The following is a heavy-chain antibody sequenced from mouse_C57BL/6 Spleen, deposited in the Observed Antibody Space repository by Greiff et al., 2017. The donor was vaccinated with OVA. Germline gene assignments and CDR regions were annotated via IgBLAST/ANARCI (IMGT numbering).Heavy chain of an antibody. V-gene: IGHV2-9-1*01. CDR1: GFSLTSYA. D-gene: IGHD1-1*01. J-gene: IGHJ2*01. CDR2: IWTGGGT. Sequence: QVQLQQSGPGLVAPSQSLSITCTVSGFSLTSYAISWVRQPPGKGLEWLGVIWTGGGTNYNSALKSRLSISKDNSKSQVFLKMNSLQTDDTARYYCARKTTVVAGGYFDYWGQGTTLTVSS. CDR3: ARKTTVVAGGYFDY.